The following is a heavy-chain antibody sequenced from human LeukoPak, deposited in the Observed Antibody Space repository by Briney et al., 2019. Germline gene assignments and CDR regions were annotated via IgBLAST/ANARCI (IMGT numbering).Heavy chain of an antibody. D-gene: IGHD2-15*01. CDR1: GLTFSSSW. J-gene: IGHJ4*02. CDR2: ISGSGGST. V-gene: IGHV3-23*01. CDR3: AKDVGSLRPFDY. Sequence: PGGSLRLSCAVSGLTFSSSWMDWVRQAPGKGLEWVSAISGSGGSTYYADSVKGRFTISRDNSKNTLYLQMNSLRAEDTALYYCAKDVGSLRPFDYWGQGTLVTVSS.